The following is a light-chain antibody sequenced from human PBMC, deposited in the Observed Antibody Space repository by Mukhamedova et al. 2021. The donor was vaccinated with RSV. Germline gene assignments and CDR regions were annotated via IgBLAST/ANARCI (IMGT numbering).Light chain of an antibody. CDR2: DAS. Sequence: WYQRRVHGKAPRLLIRDASNLETGVPSRFSGSGSGTDFTFTISSLQPEDIATYYCQQYDRIPITFGQGTRLETK. J-gene: IGKJ5*01. V-gene: IGKV1-33*01. CDR3: QQYDRIPIT.